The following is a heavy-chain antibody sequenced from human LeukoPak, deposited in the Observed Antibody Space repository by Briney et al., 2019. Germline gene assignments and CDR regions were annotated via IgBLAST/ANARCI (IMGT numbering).Heavy chain of an antibody. V-gene: IGHV3-30*02. J-gene: IGHJ4*02. Sequence: GGSLRLSCAASGFTFSSYGMHWVRQAPGKGLEWVAFIRYDGSNKYYADPVKGRFTISRDNSKNTLYLQMNSLRAEDTAVYYCAKVQGYSYGVDYWGQGTLVTVSS. CDR2: IRYDGSNK. CDR1: GFTFSSYG. CDR3: AKVQGYSYGVDY. D-gene: IGHD5-18*01.